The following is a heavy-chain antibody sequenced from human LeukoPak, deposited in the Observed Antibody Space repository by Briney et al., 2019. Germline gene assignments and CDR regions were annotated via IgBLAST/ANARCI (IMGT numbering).Heavy chain of an antibody. J-gene: IGHJ4*02. CDR3: ARGGYSSSRATDY. V-gene: IGHV3-30*02. Sequence: AGGPLRLSCAVSGSTLSNYGMHWVRQAPGKGLEWVAFIRADGSRKYTADSVKGRFTISRDNSKNTLYLQMNRLRVEDTAVYYCARGGYSSSRATDYWGKGTLVTVSS. D-gene: IGHD6-6*01. CDR2: IRADGSRK. CDR1: GSTLSNYG.